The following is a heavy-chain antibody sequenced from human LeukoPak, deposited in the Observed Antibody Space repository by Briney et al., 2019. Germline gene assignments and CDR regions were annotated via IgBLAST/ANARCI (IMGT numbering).Heavy chain of an antibody. V-gene: IGHV1-18*01. Sequence: ASVKVSCKASGYTFTSYGISWVRQAPGQGLEWMGWISAYNGNTNYAQKLQGRVTMTTDTSTSTAYMALRSLRSDDPAVYYCARDYDFWSAQDYWGQGTLVTVSS. CDR3: ARDYDFWSAQDY. CDR1: GYTFTSYG. J-gene: IGHJ4*02. CDR2: ISAYNGNT. D-gene: IGHD3-3*01.